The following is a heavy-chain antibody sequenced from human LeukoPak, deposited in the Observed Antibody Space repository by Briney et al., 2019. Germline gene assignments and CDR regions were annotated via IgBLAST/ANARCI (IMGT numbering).Heavy chain of an antibody. J-gene: IGHJ4*02. CDR1: GFTFSSYG. Sequence: GRSLRLSCAASGFTFSSYGMHWVRQAPGKGLEWVSAISGSGGSTYYADSVKGRFTISRDNSKNTLYLQMNSLRAEDTAVYYCAKGRRRITMIVSNWGQGTLVTVSS. CDR3: AKGRRRITMIVSN. CDR2: ISGSGGST. V-gene: IGHV3-23*01. D-gene: IGHD3-22*01.